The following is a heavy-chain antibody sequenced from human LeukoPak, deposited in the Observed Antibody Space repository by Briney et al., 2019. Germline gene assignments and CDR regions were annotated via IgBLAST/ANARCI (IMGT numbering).Heavy chain of an antibody. Sequence: GGSLRLSCAASGLTFSSYGMHWVRQAQGKGLEWVAFIRYDGSNKYYADSVKGRFTISRDNAKNSLYLQMNSLRAEDTALYYCAKVGDSSGWPYDYWGQGTLVTVSS. J-gene: IGHJ4*02. D-gene: IGHD6-19*01. CDR3: AKVGDSSGWPYDY. CDR1: GLTFSSYG. CDR2: IRYDGSNK. V-gene: IGHV3-30*02.